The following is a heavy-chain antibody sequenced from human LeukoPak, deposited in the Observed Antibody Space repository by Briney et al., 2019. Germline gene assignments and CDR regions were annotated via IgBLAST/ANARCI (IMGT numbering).Heavy chain of an antibody. CDR2: IIPIFGTA. V-gene: IGHV1-69*05. Sequence: SVKVSCKASGGTFSSYAISWVRQAPGQGLEWMGRIIPIFGTANYAQKFQGRVTITTDESTSTAYMELSSLRSEDTAVYYCARPRVTYYGSGSYDDWGQGTLVTVSS. D-gene: IGHD3-10*01. CDR3: ARPRVTYYGSGSYDD. CDR1: GGTFSSYA. J-gene: IGHJ4*02.